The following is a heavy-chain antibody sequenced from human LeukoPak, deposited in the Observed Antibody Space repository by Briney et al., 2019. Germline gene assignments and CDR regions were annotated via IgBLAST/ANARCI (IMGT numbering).Heavy chain of an antibody. CDR1: GYSISSGYY. D-gene: IGHD2-15*01. CDR3: AREGRGCSGGSCCGSAAGDY. Sequence: SETLSLTCAVSGYSISSGYYWGWIRQPPGKGLEWIGSIYHSGSTYYNPSLKSRVTISVDTSKNQFSLKLSSVTAADTAVYYCAREGRGCSGGSCCGSAAGDYWGQGTLVTVSS. CDR2: IYHSGST. J-gene: IGHJ4*02. V-gene: IGHV4-38-2*02.